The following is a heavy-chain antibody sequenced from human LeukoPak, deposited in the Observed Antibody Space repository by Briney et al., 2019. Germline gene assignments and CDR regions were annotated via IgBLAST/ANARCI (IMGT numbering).Heavy chain of an antibody. CDR1: GFTFSSYA. CDR2: ISGSGGST. J-gene: IGHJ5*02. CDR3: AKDPTSHYYDSSGYYPNWFDP. Sequence: SGGSLRLSCAASGFTFSSYAMSWVRQAPGKGLEWVSAISGSGGSTYYADSVKGRFTISRDNSKNTLYLQMNSLRAEDTAVCYCAKDPTSHYYDSSGYYPNWFDPWGQGTLVTVSS. V-gene: IGHV3-23*01. D-gene: IGHD3-22*01.